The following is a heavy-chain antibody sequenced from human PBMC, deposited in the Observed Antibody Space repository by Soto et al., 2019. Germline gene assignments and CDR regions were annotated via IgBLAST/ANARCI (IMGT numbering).Heavy chain of an antibody. J-gene: IGHJ5*02. V-gene: IGHV1-69*13. Sequence: RASVKVSCKASGGTFSTYAIDWVRQAPGQGLEWMGGIIPLFGTAKYAQNFQGRITITADESTNTAYMELRSLRSQDTAVYYCARGVHYDSSGYYNWFDPWGQGTLVTVSS. CDR3: ARGVHYDSSGYYNWFDP. D-gene: IGHD3-22*01. CDR1: GGTFSTYA. CDR2: IIPLFGTA.